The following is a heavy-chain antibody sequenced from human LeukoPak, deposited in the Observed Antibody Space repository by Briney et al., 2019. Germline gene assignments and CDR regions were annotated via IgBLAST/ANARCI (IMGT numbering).Heavy chain of an antibody. CDR3: ARREVDILTNLYNWFDP. CDR2: ICSSGSTI. J-gene: IGHJ5*02. CDR1: GFTFSDYY. D-gene: IGHD3-9*01. Sequence: GGSLRLSCAASGFTFSDYYMSWIRQAPGKGLEGVSYICSSGSTIYYADSVKGRFTISRDNAKTSLYLQMNSLRAEDTAAYYCARREVDILTNLYNWFDPWGQGTLVTVSS. V-gene: IGHV3-11*04.